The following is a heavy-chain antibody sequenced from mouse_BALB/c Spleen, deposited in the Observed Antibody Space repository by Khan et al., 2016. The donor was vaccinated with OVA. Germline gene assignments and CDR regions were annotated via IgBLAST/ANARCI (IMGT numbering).Heavy chain of an antibody. V-gene: IGHV1-4*01. D-gene: IGHD2-14*01. Sequence: QVQLQQSGAELARPGASVKMSCTVSGYTFTSYTIHWIKVRPGQGLEWIGFINPSNGYTNYNQKFKDKATLTADKSSNTVHMQLSSLTSGDSAVYNCVRDGAYRRNDGWVAYWGQGTLVTVSA. CDR2: INPSNGYT. CDR3: VRDGAYRRNDGWVAY. CDR1: GYTFTSYT. J-gene: IGHJ3*01.